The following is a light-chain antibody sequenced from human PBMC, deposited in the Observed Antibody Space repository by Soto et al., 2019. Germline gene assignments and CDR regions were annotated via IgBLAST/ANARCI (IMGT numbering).Light chain of an antibody. V-gene: IGKV3-20*01. CDR2: GAS. CDR1: QSVRSSY. CDR3: HQYDRSALT. J-gene: IGKJ4*01. Sequence: IVLTQSPGTLSLSPGERATLSCRASQSVRSSYLAWYQQKPGQAPRLLIYGASSRATGIPDRFSGSGSGTGFTQTISRLEAEDFAVYYCHQYDRSALTFGGGTEVEIK.